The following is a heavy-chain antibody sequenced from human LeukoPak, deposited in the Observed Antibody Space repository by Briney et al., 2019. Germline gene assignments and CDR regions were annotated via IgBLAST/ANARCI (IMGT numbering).Heavy chain of an antibody. CDR2: INPNSGGR. D-gene: IGHD1-26*01. V-gene: IGHV1-2*02. CDR3: ARVGEGYSGSYYGY. CDR1: GYTFTGHY. J-gene: IGHJ4*02. Sequence: ASVKVSCKASGYTFTGHYMHWARQAPGQGLEWMGWINPNSGGRNSAQKFQGRVTMTRDTSISTVYMELSSLRSEDTAVYYCARVGEGYSGSYYGYWGQGTLVTVSS.